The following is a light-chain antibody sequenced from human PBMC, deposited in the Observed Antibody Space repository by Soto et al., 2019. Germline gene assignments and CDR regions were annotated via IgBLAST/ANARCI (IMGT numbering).Light chain of an antibody. Sequence: DIQMTQSPSSLSASVGGTVTLNRRASQSISSHLHWYQQKTGKAPKILIYDASSLQSGVPSRFSGSGAGTDFTLTISSLQPEDVATYYCQQANSFPLTFGGGTKVDIK. CDR3: QQANSFPLT. V-gene: IGKV1-39*01. J-gene: IGKJ4*01. CDR1: QSISSH. CDR2: DAS.